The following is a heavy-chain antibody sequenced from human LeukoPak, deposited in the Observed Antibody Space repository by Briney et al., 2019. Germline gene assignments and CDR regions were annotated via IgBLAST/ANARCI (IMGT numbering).Heavy chain of an antibody. CDR1: GFTFSTYS. CDR3: VGSSGWWGFDY. Sequence: GGSLRLSCAASGFTFSTYSMNWVRQAPGKGLQWVSSITRSSYIYYADSVKGRFTISRDNAKNSLFLQMNSLRAEDTAVYYCVGSSGWWGFDYWGQGTLVTVSS. V-gene: IGHV3-21*01. D-gene: IGHD6-19*01. J-gene: IGHJ4*02. CDR2: ITRSSYI.